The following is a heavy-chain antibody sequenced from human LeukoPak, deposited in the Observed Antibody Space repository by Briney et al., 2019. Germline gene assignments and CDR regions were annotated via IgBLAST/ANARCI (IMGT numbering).Heavy chain of an antibody. D-gene: IGHD2-15*01. CDR2: IRYDGSNE. Sequence: PGGSLRLSCAASGFTFSSYGMHWVRQAPGKGLEWVTFIRYDGSNEYYADSVKGRITISRDNSKNTLYLQMNSLRAEDTAVYYCASEVIVVVVAATPHAFDIWGQGTMVTVSS. J-gene: IGHJ3*02. CDR1: GFTFSSYG. CDR3: ASEVIVVVVAATPHAFDI. V-gene: IGHV3-30*02.